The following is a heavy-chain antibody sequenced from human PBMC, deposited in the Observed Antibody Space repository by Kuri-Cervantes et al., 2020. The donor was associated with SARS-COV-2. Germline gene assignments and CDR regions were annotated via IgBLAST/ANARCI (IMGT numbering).Heavy chain of an antibody. CDR3: ARDQDDYSNYHAFDI. D-gene: IGHD4-11*01. CDR1: GFTFSSYA. V-gene: IGHV3-30*04. CDR2: ISYDGSNK. Sequence: GESLKISCAASGFTFSSYAMHWVRQAPGKGLEWVAVISYDGSNKYYADSVKGRFTISRDNYKYTLYLQMNSLRAEDTAVYYCARDQDDYSNYHAFDIWGQGTMATVSS. J-gene: IGHJ3*02.